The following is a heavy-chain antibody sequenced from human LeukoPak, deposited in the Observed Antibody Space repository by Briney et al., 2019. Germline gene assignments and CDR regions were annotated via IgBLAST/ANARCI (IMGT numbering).Heavy chain of an antibody. CDR1: GYTFTGYY. Sequence: ASVKVSCKASGYTFTGYYMHWVRQAPGQGLEWMGIINPSGGSTSYAQKFQGRVTMTRDMSTSTVYMELSSLRSEDTAVYYCVGVQQQLGPFDYWGQGTLVTVSS. CDR3: VGVQQQLGPFDY. D-gene: IGHD6-13*01. J-gene: IGHJ4*02. V-gene: IGHV1-46*01. CDR2: INPSGGST.